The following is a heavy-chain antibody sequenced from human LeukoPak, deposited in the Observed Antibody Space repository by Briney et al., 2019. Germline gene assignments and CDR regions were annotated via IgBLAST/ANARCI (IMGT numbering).Heavy chain of an antibody. D-gene: IGHD1-26*01. V-gene: IGHV3-21*01. CDR3: AREEGEYAFDI. Sequence: GGSLRLSCAASGFTFSSYSMNWVRQAPGKGLEWVSSISSSSSYIHYADSVKGRFTISRDNAKNSLYLQMNSLRAEDTAVYYCAREEGEYAFDIWGQGTMVTVSS. J-gene: IGHJ3*02. CDR1: GFTFSSYS. CDR2: ISSSSSYI.